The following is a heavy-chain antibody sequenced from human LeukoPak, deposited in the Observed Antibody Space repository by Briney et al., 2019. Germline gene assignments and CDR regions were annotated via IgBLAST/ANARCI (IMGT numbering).Heavy chain of an antibody. Sequence: ASVKVSCKASGYTFTSYDINWVRQATGQGLEWMGWMNPNSGNTGYAQKFQGRVTMTRNTSISTVYMDLSRLTSDDTAVYYCAKDLKSWELLQYDFQHWGQGTLVTVSS. CDR3: AKDLKSWELLQYDFQH. V-gene: IGHV1-8*01. D-gene: IGHD1-26*01. CDR1: GYTFTSYD. J-gene: IGHJ1*01. CDR2: MNPNSGNT.